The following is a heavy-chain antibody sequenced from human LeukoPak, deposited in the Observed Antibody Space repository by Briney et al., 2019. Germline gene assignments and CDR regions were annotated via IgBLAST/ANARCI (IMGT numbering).Heavy chain of an antibody. J-gene: IGHJ4*02. D-gene: IGHD2-15*01. CDR1: GFTFSTYG. CDR3: ARPRERGVVVAYNNDY. V-gene: IGHV3-30*02. Sequence: GGSLRLSCAASGFTFSTYGMHWVRQAPGKGLEWVAFIRYDGSNKYYADSVKGRFTISRDNAKNSLYLQMNSLRAEDTAVYYCARPRERGVVVAYNNDYWGQGTLVTVSS. CDR2: IRYDGSNK.